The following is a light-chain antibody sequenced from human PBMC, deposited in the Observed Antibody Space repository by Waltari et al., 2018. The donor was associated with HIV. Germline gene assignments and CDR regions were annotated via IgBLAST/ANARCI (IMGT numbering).Light chain of an antibody. Sequence: DIQVPQSPSSLSASVGDRVTISCQASQDISNHLNSYQQKPGKAPNPQIYDATNLETGAPSRFSGSGSGTDFTFTISSLQPADIATYYCQQYHHLPWAFGQGTKVEF. V-gene: IGKV1-33*01. CDR2: DAT. CDR3: QQYHHLPWA. CDR1: QDISNH. J-gene: IGKJ1*01.